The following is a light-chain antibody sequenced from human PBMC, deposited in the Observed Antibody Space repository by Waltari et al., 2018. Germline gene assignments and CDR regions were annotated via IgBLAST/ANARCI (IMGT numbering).Light chain of an antibody. J-gene: IGLJ3*02. CDR1: SSDVGNYNR. Sequence: QSALTQPASVSGSPGQSITISCTGTSSDVGNYNRLSWYQQYPGKAPKVMIYDDTRRPLGVSDRFSGSKSGNTASLTISGVQAEDEADYYYCSYAGSYTWVFGGGTKLTVL. CDR2: DDT. V-gene: IGLV2-23*01. CDR3: CSYAGSYTWV.